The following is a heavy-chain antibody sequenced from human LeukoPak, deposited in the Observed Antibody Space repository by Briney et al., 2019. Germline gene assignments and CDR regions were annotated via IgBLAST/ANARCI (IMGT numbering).Heavy chain of an antibody. CDR3: SRETANHNDAFDI. CDR1: GGSISSSNW. V-gene: IGHV4-4*02. CDR2: IYYSGST. Sequence: SETLSLTCAVSGGSISSSNWWSWVRQPPGKGLEWIGSIYYSGSTYYNPSLKSRVTISVDTSKNQFSLKLSSVTAADTAVYYCSRETANHNDAFDIWGQGTMVTVSS. D-gene: IGHD6-25*01. J-gene: IGHJ3*02.